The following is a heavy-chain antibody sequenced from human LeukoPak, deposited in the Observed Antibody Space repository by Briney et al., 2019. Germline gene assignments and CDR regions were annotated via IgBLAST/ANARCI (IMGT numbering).Heavy chain of an antibody. V-gene: IGHV1-46*01. J-gene: IGHJ6*03. CDR2: INPSGGST. D-gene: IGHD3-10*01. CDR3: ARVGYYYGSGSLDYYYMDV. Sequence: GASVKVSCKASGYTFTSYYMHWVRQAPGQGLEWMGIINPSGGSTSYAQKFQGRVTMTRDTSTSTVYMELSSLRSEDTAVYYCARVGYYYGSGSLDYYYMDVWGKGTTVTVSS. CDR1: GYTFTSYY.